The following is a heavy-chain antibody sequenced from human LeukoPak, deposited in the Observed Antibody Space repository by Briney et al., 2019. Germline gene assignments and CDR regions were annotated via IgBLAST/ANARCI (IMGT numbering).Heavy chain of an antibody. Sequence: GGSLRLSCAASGFTFSRYAMSWVRQAPGKGLEWVSAISGSGGSTYYADSVKGRLTISRDNSKNTLYMQMNSLRAEDTAVYYCAKGRGIAARRAYYFDYWGQGTLVTVSS. CDR3: AKGRGIAARRAYYFDY. CDR1: GFTFSRYA. V-gene: IGHV3-23*01. J-gene: IGHJ4*02. CDR2: ISGSGGST. D-gene: IGHD6-6*01.